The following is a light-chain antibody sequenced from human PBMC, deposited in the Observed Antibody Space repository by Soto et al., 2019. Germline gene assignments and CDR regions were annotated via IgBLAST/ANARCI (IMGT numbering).Light chain of an antibody. CDR2: GAS. V-gene: IGKV1-33*01. CDR1: QDISNY. CDR3: QQYDNIPIT. Sequence: DLQMTQSPSSLSASVGDRVTITCQASQDISNYLKWYQQKPGKAPTTLVYGASNLEKGVPSRFSGSGSGTDFTFTISSLQPEDIATYYCQQYDNIPITFGQGTRLEIK. J-gene: IGKJ5*01.